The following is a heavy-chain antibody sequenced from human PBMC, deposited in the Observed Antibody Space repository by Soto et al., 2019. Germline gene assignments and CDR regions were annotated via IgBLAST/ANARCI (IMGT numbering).Heavy chain of an antibody. Sequence: QLQLQESGPGLVKPSETLSLTCTVSGGSISSSSYYWGWIRQPPGKGLEWIGSIYYSGSTYYNPSLKSRVTITVYTSKNQFSLKLSSVTAADTAVYYCASTPVYGGAGFRWGQGTLVTVSS. CDR3: ASTPVYGGAGFR. V-gene: IGHV4-39*01. J-gene: IGHJ4*02. CDR2: IYYSGST. CDR1: GGSISSSSYY. D-gene: IGHD2-8*01.